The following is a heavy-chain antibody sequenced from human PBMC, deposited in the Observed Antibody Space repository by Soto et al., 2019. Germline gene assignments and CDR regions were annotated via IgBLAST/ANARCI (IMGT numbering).Heavy chain of an antibody. CDR3: ARFPGEYDYVWGSYHYKASYFDY. V-gene: IGHV2-26*01. CDR1: GFSLTNAG. CDR2: IFSHDKK. J-gene: IGHJ4*02. D-gene: IGHD3-16*02. Sequence: QVTLKESGPVLLKPTETLTLTCSVSGFSLTNAGVAWIRQPPGKALEWLAHIFSHDKKAYKTSLKSRLAISRDPSKSQVVLTMTNVDPVDTATYYCARFPGEYDYVWGSYHYKASYFDYWGQGALVIVSS.